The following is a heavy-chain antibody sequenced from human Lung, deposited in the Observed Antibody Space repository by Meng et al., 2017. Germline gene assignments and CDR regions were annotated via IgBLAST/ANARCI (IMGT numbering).Heavy chain of an antibody. CDR1: GGSISSSSYY. V-gene: IGHV4-39*07. CDR2: IYYSGST. D-gene: IGHD5-24*01. CDR3: ARSDGYNRDDAFDI. J-gene: IGHJ3*02. Sequence: LRLSCTVSGGSISSSSYYWGWIRQPPGKGLEWIGSIYYSGSTYYNPSLKSRVTISVDTSKNQFSLKLSSVTTADTAVYNCARSDGYNRDDAFDIWGQGTMVTVSS.